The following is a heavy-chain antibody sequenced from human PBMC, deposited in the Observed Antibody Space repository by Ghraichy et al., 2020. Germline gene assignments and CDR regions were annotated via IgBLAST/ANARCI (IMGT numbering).Heavy chain of an antibody. J-gene: IGHJ6*03. CDR1: GGSISSGGYS. CDR3: ARANDYGDPRVPHYMDV. CDR2: ISHSGST. D-gene: IGHD4-17*01. V-gene: IGHV4-30-2*01. Sequence: SETLSLTCAVSGGSISSGGYSWSWIRQPPGKGLEWIGYISHSGSTYYNPSLKSRVTISVDRSKNQFSLKLSSVTAADTAVYYCARANDYGDPRVPHYMDVWGKGTTVTVSS.